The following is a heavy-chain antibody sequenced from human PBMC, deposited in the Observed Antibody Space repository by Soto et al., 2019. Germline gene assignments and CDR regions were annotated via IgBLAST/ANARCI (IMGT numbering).Heavy chain of an antibody. CDR2: ISGGGDAT. CDR3: AKKSLGSITLPALCYFDY. V-gene: IGHV3-23*01. J-gene: IGHJ4*02. CDR1: GFTFGNYA. D-gene: IGHD7-27*01. Sequence: EVQLLESGGGLVQPGGSLRLSCAASGFTFGNYAFSWVRQAPGQGLDWVSVISGGGDATYYPDSVKGRFTTSRDNSKNTVYLQMNSLRAEDTAVYYCAKKSLGSITLPALCYFDYWGQGTLVTVSS.